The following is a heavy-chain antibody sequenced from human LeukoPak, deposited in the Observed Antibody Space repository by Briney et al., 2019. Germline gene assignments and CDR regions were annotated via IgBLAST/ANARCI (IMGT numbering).Heavy chain of an antibody. D-gene: IGHD5-12*01. V-gene: IGHV3-7*01. CDR1: GFTFSGFW. Sequence: GGSLRLSCAASGFTFSGFWMSWVRQTPRKGLEWVANIKQDGSERYYVDSVKGRFTISRDNAKNSLSLQMNSLRAEDTAVYYCARDLHRSQYNAHEGHWGQGTLVTVSS. CDR3: ARDLHRSQYNAHEGH. J-gene: IGHJ4*02. CDR2: IKQDGSER.